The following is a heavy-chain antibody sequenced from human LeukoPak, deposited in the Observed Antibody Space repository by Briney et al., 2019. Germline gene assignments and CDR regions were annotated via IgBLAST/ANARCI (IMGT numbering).Heavy chain of an antibody. Sequence: PSGTLSLTCTVSGGSMNSYYWSWIRQPPGKGLEWIGYIYYSGSTSYNPSLKSRLTISVDTSKNQFSLNLSSVTAADTAVYYCARHGSTYALRNWGQGTLVTVSS. V-gene: IGHV4-59*08. CDR1: GGSMNSYY. D-gene: IGHD2-2*01. CDR3: ARHGSTYALRN. J-gene: IGHJ4*02. CDR2: IYYSGST.